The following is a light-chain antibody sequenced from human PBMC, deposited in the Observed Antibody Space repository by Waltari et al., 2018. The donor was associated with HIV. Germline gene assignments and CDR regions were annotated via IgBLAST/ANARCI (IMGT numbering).Light chain of an antibody. Sequence: QSALTQPASVSGSPGQSITISCTGTSSDVGGYNYVSWYQQHPGKAPKLMIYEVSNRPSGVSNRFSGSKSGNTASLTISGHQAEDEADYYCSSYTSSSTLKVFGGGTKLTVL. J-gene: IGLJ2*01. V-gene: IGLV2-14*01. CDR2: EVS. CDR3: SSYTSSSTLKV. CDR1: SSDVGGYNY.